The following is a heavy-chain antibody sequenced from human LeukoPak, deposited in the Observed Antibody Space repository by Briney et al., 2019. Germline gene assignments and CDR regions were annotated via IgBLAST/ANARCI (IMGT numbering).Heavy chain of an antibody. V-gene: IGHV4-61*02. J-gene: IGHJ4*02. Sequence: PSQTLSLTCTVSGGSISSGSYYWSWIRQPAGKGLEWIGRIYTSGSTNYNPSLKSRVTISVDTSKNQFSLKLSSVTAADTAAYYCAREGQITIFGVDTIPHFDYWGQGTLVTVSS. CDR2: IYTSGST. CDR1: GGSISSGSYY. CDR3: AREGQITIFGVDTIPHFDY. D-gene: IGHD3-3*01.